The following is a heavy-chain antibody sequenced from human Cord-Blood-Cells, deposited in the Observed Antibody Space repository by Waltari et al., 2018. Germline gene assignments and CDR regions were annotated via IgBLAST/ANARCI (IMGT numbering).Heavy chain of an antibody. Sequence: QLQLQESGPGLVKPSETLSLTCTVSGGSISSSSYYWGWIRQPPGKGLEWIGNIYYSGSTYYNPSLKSRVTISVDTSKNQFSLKLSSVTAADTAVYYCARQEIALVQGVIIDYWGQGTLVTVSS. D-gene: IGHD3-10*01. J-gene: IGHJ4*02. CDR1: GGSISSSSYY. CDR3: ARQEIALVQGVIIDY. CDR2: IYYSGST. V-gene: IGHV4-39*01.